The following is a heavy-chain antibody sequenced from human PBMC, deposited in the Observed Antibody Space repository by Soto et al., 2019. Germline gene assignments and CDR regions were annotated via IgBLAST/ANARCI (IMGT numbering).Heavy chain of an antibody. J-gene: IGHJ4*02. CDR1: VGPFGGYA. CDR2: IIPIFGTA. Sequence: GXSVKVSCEASVGPFGGYAISWVRQAPGQGLEWMGGIIPIFGTANYAQKFQGRVTITADESTSTAYMELSSLRSEDTAVYYCARSPRRDKYSDGSYIFDYAGQGTLATVSS. D-gene: IGHD5-18*01. CDR3: ARSPRRDKYSDGSYIFDY. V-gene: IGHV1-69*13.